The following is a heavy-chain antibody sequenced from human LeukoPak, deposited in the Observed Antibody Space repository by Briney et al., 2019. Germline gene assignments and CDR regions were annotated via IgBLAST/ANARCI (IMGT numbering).Heavy chain of an antibody. CDR3: ARPEGPRGSTPFDP. V-gene: IGHV3-30*04. Sequence: PGGSLRLSCAASGFTFSSYAMYWVRQAPGKGLEWVAVISYDGSNKYYADSVKGRFTISRDNSKNTLYLQMNSLRAEDTAVYYCARPEGPRGSTPFDPWGQGTLVTVSS. CDR1: GFTFSSYA. J-gene: IGHJ5*02. CDR2: ISYDGSNK. D-gene: IGHD2-2*01.